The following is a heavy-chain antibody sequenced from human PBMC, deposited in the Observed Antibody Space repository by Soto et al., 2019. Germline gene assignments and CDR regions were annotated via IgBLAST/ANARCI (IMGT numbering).Heavy chain of an antibody. CDR2: INPSGGHT. D-gene: IGHD3-3*01. J-gene: IGHJ5*02. V-gene: IGHV1-46*01. CDR1: GNTFTNYY. CDR3: ARVSTIFGTRTPFDP. Sequence: ASVKVSCKASGNTFTNYYIHWVRQAPGQGLEWMGAINPSGGHTTYAQKFQGRVTMTRDTSTSTVYMELSSLRSEDTAVYYCARVSTIFGTRTPFDPWGQGTLVTVSS.